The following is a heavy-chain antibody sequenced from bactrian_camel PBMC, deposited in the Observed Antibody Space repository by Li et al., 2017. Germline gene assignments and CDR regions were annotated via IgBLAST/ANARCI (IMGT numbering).Heavy chain of an antibody. D-gene: IGHD8*01. Sequence: HVQLVESGGGLVQPGGSLRLSCAASGFTFSSKDMSWVRQAPGKELEWVSSINSDVRNTYYSDSVKGRFTISRDRSKNMLYLQMNSLKTEDTAVYYCAAVCGQLTHWGQGTQVTVS. V-gene: IGHV3-2*01. J-gene: IGHJ4*01. CDR1: GFTFSSKD. CDR3: AAVCGQLTH. CDR2: INSDVRNT.